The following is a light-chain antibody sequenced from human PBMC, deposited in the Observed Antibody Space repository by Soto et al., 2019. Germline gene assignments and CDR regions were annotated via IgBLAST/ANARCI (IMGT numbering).Light chain of an antibody. V-gene: IGKV3-20*01. CDR1: QSIYRNF. CDR3: QQYGSSPST. Sequence: EIVLTQSPDTLSLSPGERATLSCRASQSIYRNFLAWYQQKPGQAPRLLIYGASSRATGIPDRFSGSGSGTDFTIIISRLEPEDFAVYFCQQYGSSPSTFGPGTKVNI. J-gene: IGKJ3*01. CDR2: GAS.